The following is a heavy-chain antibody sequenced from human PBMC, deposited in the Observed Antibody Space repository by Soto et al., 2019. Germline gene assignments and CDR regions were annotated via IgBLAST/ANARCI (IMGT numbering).Heavy chain of an antibody. V-gene: IGHV4-31*03. J-gene: IGHJ5*02. Sequence: ASETLSLTCTVSGGSISSGGYYWSWIRQHPGKGLEWIGYIYYSGSTYYNPSLKSRVTISVDTSKNQFSLKLSSVTAADTAVYYCACYYYFCGGERNRFAPRARGTLVTVSA. D-gene: IGHD3-3*01. CDR2: IYYSGST. CDR3: ACYYYFCGGERNRFAP. CDR1: GGSISSGGYY.